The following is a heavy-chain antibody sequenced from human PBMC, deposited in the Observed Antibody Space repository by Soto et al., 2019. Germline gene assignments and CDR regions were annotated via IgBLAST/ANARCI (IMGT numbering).Heavy chain of an antibody. J-gene: IGHJ5*02. CDR2: INPNSGST. CDR3: ARAAAAAGTGSFWFDP. Sequence: ASVKVSCKASGYTFTSYAMHWVRQAPGQRLEWMGWINPNSGSTNYAQKYQGWVTMTRDTSISTAYMELSRLRSDDTAVYYCARAAAAAGTGSFWFDPWGQGTLVTVSS. D-gene: IGHD6-13*01. CDR1: GYTFTSYA. V-gene: IGHV1-2*04.